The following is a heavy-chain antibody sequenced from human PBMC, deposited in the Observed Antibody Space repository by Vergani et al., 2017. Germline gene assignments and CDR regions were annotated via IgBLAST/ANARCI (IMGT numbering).Heavy chain of an antibody. V-gene: IGHV3-74*01. J-gene: IGHJ4*02. D-gene: IGHD3-16*01. CDR3: ARDLGGPDY. CDR2: VNPEGTNT. Sequence: EVQLVESGGGLVQPGGSLRLSCAASGFTFSRHWMHWVRQAPGKGLVWVSRVNPEGTNTPYADSVKGRFTILRDNAKNTVYLQMNGLKIEDTAVYYCARDLGGPDYWGQGTLVTVSS. CDR1: GFTFSRHW.